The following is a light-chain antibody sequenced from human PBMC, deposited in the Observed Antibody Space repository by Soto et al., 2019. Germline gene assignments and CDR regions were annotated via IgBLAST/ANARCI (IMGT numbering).Light chain of an antibody. V-gene: IGKV3-15*01. CDR2: GAS. CDR3: QQYNEWPYT. Sequence: ERVLTQSPATLSVSPGERATLSCRASQSVSSSLAWYQQKPGQAPRLLIYGASTRATGIPARFSGSGSGTEVTLTITSLQSEDFARYYCQQYNEWPYTFGQGTNLEIK. CDR1: QSVSSS. J-gene: IGKJ2*01.